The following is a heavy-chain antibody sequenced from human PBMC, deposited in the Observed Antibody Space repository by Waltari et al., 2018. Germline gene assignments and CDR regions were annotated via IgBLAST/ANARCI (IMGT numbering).Heavy chain of an antibody. CDR3: ARTRRITMIVVVIMYYFDY. CDR2: IKHSGSN. J-gene: IGHJ4*02. Sequence: QVQLQQWGAGLLKPSETLSLTCAVYGGSFSGYYWSWIRQPPGKGLEWIGEIKHSGSNNYNPSLKSRVTISVDTSKNQFARKLSSVTAADTAVYYGARTRRITMIVVVIMYYFDYWGQGTLVTVSS. D-gene: IGHD3-22*01. V-gene: IGHV4-34*01. CDR1: GGSFSGYY.